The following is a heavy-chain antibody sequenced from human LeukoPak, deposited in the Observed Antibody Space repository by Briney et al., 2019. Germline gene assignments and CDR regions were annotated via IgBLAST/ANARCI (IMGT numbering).Heavy chain of an antibody. D-gene: IGHD6-19*01. CDR1: GGSISSYY. CDR2: IYYSGST. CDR3: ARGAVAGISDRWFDP. Sequence: SETLSLTCTVSGGSISSYYWSWIRQPPGKGLEWIGYIYYSGSTNYNPSLKSRVTISVDSSKNQFSLKLSSVTAADTAVYYCARGAVAGISDRWFDPWGQGTLVTVSS. J-gene: IGHJ5*02. V-gene: IGHV4-59*01.